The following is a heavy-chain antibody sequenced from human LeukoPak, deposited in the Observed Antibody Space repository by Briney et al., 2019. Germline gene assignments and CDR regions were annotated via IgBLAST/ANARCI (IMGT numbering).Heavy chain of an antibody. CDR1: EFTFSSYG. CDR3: AREYCTGSSCSFFDY. CDR2: ISYDGSNK. D-gene: IGHD2-15*01. V-gene: IGHV3-30*03. Sequence: PGRSLRLSCAASEFTFSSYGMHWVRQAPGKGLEWVAVISYDGSNKYYADSVKGRFTISRDNFKNTLYLQMNTLKAEDTAVYYCAREYCTGSSCSFFDYWGQGTLVTVSS. J-gene: IGHJ4*02.